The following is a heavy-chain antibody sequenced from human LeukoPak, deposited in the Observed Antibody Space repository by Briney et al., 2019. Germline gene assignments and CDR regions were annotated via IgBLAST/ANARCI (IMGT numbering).Heavy chain of an antibody. CDR1: GFRFSSYW. J-gene: IGHJ4*02. CDR2: IRYDGSNK. D-gene: IGHD3-10*01. CDR3: AKDRRGLLWFGELGPY. V-gene: IGHV3-30*02. Sequence: GGSLRLSCAASGFRFSSYWMSWVRQAPGKGLEWVAFIRYDGSNKYYADSVKGRFTISRDNSKNTLYLQMNSLRAEDTAVYYCAKDRRGLLWFGELGPYWGQGTLVTVSS.